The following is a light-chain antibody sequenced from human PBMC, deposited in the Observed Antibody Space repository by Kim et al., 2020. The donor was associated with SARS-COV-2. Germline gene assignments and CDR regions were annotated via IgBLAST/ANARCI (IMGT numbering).Light chain of an antibody. CDR1: QGIGND. V-gene: IGKV1-17*01. J-gene: IGKJ1*01. Sequence: DIQMTQSPSSLSASVGDRVTITCRASQGIGNDLGWYQQRPGKAPKRLIYAASILQSWVPSRFSGSGSGTEFTLTISGLHPEDFATYYCLQHLNYPWTFGQGTKVDIK. CDR2: AAS. CDR3: LQHLNYPWT.